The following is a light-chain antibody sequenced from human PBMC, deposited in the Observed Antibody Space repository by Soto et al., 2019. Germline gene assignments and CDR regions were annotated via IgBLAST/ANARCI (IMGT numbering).Light chain of an antibody. J-gene: IGKJ1*01. CDR2: AAS. V-gene: IGKV3-11*01. CDR1: QNVRTF. Sequence: EVVLTQSPATLSLSPGERATLSCRASQNVRTFIDWYQQKPGQAPRLLIYAASNRATGTPARFSGSGSGTDFTLTISCLEPEDFAVYYCQQHSHWPPWTFGQGTRVE. CDR3: QQHSHWPPWT.